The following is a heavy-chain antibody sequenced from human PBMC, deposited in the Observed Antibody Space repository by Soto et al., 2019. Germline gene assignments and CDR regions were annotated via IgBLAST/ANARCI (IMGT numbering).Heavy chain of an antibody. Sequence: PGGSLRLSCAASGFTFSDYYMSWIRQAPGKGLEWVSYISSSSSYTNYADSVKGRFTISRDNAKNSLYLQMNSLRAEDTAVYYCARAHSSGYYTYYYYGMDVWGQGATVTVSS. D-gene: IGHD3-22*01. CDR3: ARAHSSGYYTYYYYGMDV. V-gene: IGHV3-11*06. CDR1: GFTFSDYY. J-gene: IGHJ6*02. CDR2: ISSSSSYT.